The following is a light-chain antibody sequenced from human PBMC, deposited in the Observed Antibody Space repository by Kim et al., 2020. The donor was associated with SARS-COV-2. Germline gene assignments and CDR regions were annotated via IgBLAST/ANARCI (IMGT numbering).Light chain of an antibody. CDR2: GKN. Sequence: SSELTQDPAVSVALGQTVRITCQGDSLRDYYASWYQQKPGQAPVLLIYGKNNRPSGIPDRFSGSNSGNTASLTITGAQAEDEADYYCNSRDSSGNHPFGGGTQLTVL. CDR1: SLRDYY. V-gene: IGLV3-19*01. J-gene: IGLJ2*01. CDR3: NSRDSSGNHP.